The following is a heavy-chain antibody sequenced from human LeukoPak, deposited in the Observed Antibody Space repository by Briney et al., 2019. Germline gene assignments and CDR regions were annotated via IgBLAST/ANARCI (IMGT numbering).Heavy chain of an antibody. J-gene: IGHJ4*02. CDR3: AKMYGGTYIGN. CDR1: GFTFSTYG. V-gene: IGHV3-23*01. D-gene: IGHD1-26*01. Sequence: PGGSLRPSCAASGFTFSTYGITWVRQAPGKGLEWVSAISGRADLTFYADSVKGRFTISRDNAKNSLYLQMNSLRAEDTAVYYCAKMYGGTYIGNWGQGTLVTVSA. CDR2: ISGRADLT.